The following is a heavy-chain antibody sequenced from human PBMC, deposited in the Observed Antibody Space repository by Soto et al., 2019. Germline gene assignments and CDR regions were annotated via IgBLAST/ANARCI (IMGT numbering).Heavy chain of an antibody. Sequence: ASVKVSCKASGYTFTSYGISWVRQAPGQGLEWMGWISAYNGNTNYAQKLQGRVTMTTDTSTSTAYMELRSLRSDDTAVYYCARDGRERIVLVPNYYYYYGMDVWGQGTTVTSP. D-gene: IGHD2-2*01. CDR1: GYTFTSYG. V-gene: IGHV1-18*01. CDR3: ARDGRERIVLVPNYYYYYGMDV. CDR2: ISAYNGNT. J-gene: IGHJ6*02.